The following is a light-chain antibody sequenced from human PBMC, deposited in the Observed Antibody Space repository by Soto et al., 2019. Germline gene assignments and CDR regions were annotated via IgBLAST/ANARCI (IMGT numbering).Light chain of an antibody. J-gene: IGKJ2*01. V-gene: IGKV1-5*03. CDR2: KQL. CDR1: QSINSW. CDR3: QQYNSLYT. Sequence: DIQMTQSPSTLSASVGDRVTITCRASQSINSWLAWYQQNPGKATNLLINKQLSLKSEAPSRFRGSGSGTEFTITISLLQPDDFATQYCQQYNSLYTFGQGTKLEIK.